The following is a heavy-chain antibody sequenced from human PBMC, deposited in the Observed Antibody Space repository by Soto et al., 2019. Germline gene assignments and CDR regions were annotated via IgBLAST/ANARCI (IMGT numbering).Heavy chain of an antibody. CDR2: IIPVFDTP. D-gene: IGHD3-10*01. CDR1: GGTFNNYA. Sequence: QVQLVQSGAEVKKPGSSVKVTCKAYGGTFNNYAITWVRQAPGQGLQWMGGIIPVFDTPYYAQKLQGRISISADESTNSAYMELSSLTSEDTAVYYCARSLVARVRGVILLGYVDQWGQGTPVTVSS. V-gene: IGHV1-69*12. J-gene: IGHJ4*02. CDR3: ARSLVARVRGVILLGYVDQ.